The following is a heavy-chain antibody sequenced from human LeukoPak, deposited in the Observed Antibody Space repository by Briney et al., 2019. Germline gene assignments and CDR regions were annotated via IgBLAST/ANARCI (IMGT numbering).Heavy chain of an antibody. Sequence: ASVKVSCKASGGTFSSYAISWVRQAPGQGLEWMGRIIPILGIANYAQKFQGRVTITADKSTSTAYMELSSLRSEDTAVYYCASPTPIGSRTDDWGQGTLVTVSS. CDR3: ASPTPIGSRTDD. CDR1: GGTFSSYA. J-gene: IGHJ4*02. D-gene: IGHD6-13*01. CDR2: IIPILGIA. V-gene: IGHV1-69*04.